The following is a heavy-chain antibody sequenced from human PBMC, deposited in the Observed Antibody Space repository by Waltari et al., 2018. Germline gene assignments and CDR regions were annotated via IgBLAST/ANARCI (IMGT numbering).Heavy chain of an antibody. CDR2: VDWDDEQ. CDR1: GFSLTTGGMC. D-gene: IGHD2-8*01. J-gene: IGHJ4*02. V-gene: IGHV2-70*17. Sequence: QVTLRESGPALVKPTQTLTLTCTFSGFSLTTGGMCVGWIRQPPGKALEWLARVDWDDEQFYSTSLRTRLSISKDTSKNQVVLTMSNMDPVDTATYYCARIIGASYGGGTFDYWGQGILVTVSS. CDR3: ARIIGASYGGGTFDY.